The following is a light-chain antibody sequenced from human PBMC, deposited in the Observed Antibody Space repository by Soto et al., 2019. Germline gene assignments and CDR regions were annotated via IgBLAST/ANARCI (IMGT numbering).Light chain of an antibody. V-gene: IGLV2-14*03. CDR2: HVN. CDR1: INDVGVYYY. CDR3: GSSCNFNTAEIV. Sequence: QSALTQPASVSGSPGQSITISCIGTINDVGVYYYVSWFQQHPGKAPKLMIYHVNKRPSGVSNRCSGAMSANTASLPISGGLAADDADDYYGSSCNFNTAEIVFGGGTKLTVL. J-gene: IGLJ3*02.